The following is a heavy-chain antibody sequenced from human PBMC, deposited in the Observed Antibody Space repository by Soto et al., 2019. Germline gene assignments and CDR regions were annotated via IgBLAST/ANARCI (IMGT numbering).Heavy chain of an antibody. V-gene: IGHV3-33*05. D-gene: IGHD2-21*02. CDR1: GFTFSAYG. CDR3: ARVCGGDCGNAFDV. J-gene: IGHJ3*01. Sequence: QVQLVESGGGVVQPGRSLRLSWAASGFTFSAYGIHWVRQATGKGLEWVATISFDSRDKLYVDSMKGRLTISREYSRNTVYLQMDSLRAEHTAVYHCARVCGGDCGNAFDVWAQGTVVTVSS. CDR2: ISFDSRDK.